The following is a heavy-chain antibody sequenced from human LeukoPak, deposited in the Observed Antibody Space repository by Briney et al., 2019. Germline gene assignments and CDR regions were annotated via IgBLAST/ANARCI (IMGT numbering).Heavy chain of an antibody. D-gene: IGHD3-10*01. V-gene: IGHV3-23*01. CDR1: GFTFSDYG. CDR2: ISGSAHST. CDR3: AKDRGIISDY. J-gene: IGHJ4*02. Sequence: GGSLRLSCAASGFTFSDYGMAWVRPLPGKGLQWVSAISGSAHSTYYADSVRGRFTISRDNSKNTLYLQMNSLRVEDTAVYYCAKDRGIISDYWGQGTLVTVSS.